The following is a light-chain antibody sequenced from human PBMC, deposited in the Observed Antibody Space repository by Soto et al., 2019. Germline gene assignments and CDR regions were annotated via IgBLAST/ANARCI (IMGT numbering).Light chain of an antibody. J-gene: IGKJ3*01. Sequence: DIQMTQSPTSLSASVGDRVTITGRAMQDIRNFVAWYQQKPGKAPKLLIYAASTLQSGVPSRFSGSGSGTDFTLTINSLQPEDVATYSCQKYSSVPVFGPGTKVEIK. V-gene: IGKV1-27*01. CDR1: QDIRNF. CDR3: QKYSSVPV. CDR2: AAS.